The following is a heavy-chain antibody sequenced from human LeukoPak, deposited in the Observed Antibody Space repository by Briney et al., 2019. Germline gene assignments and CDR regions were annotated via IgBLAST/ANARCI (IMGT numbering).Heavy chain of an antibody. CDR2: IRSKANSYAT. D-gene: IGHD1/OR15-1a*01. J-gene: IGHJ6*03. CDR1: GFTFSGSA. Sequence: GGSLRLSCAASGFTFSGSAMHWVRQASGKGLEWVGRIRSKANSYATAYAASVKGRFTISGDDSKNTAYLQMNSLKTEDTAVDYCTSPGKQYYYYKMDVWGKGTTVTVSS. CDR3: TSPGKQYYYYKMDV. V-gene: IGHV3-73*01.